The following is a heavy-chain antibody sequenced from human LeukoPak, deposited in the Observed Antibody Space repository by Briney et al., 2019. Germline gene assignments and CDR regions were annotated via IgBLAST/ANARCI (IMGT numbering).Heavy chain of an antibody. J-gene: IGHJ5*02. V-gene: IGHV3-9*01. D-gene: IGHD3-10*01. CDR2: ISRNSDNI. Sequence: PGRSLRLSCVASGFVFDDYSMHWVRQAPGKGLEWVSGISRNSDNIGYADSVKGRFTISRDNAKNSLYLQMNSLRAEDTAVYYCARERGSGSYHPFDPWGQGTLATVSS. CDR3: ARERGSGSYHPFDP. CDR1: GFVFDDYS.